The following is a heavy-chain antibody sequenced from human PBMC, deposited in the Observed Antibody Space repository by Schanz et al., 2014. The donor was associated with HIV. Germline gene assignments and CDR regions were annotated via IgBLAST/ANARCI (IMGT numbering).Heavy chain of an antibody. J-gene: IGHJ4*02. Sequence: QDHLLQSGPEVKKPGASVKVSCKASGYTFIDYGISWVRQAPGQGLEWMGWINTYYDKTKYAEKFQDRVTMTADTSTSTAYMELRSLRSDDTAMYYCAREGDGASVTGTSDYWGQGTLVTVSS. CDR2: INTYYDKT. D-gene: IGHD1-20*01. CDR1: GYTFIDYG. V-gene: IGHV1-18*01. CDR3: AREGDGASVTGTSDY.